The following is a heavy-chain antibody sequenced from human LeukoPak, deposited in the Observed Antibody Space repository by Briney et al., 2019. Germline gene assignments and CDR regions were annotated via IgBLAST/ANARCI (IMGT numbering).Heavy chain of an antibody. V-gene: IGHV3-30*04. CDR2: ISYDGSNK. CDR1: GFTFSSYA. D-gene: IGHD1-26*01. J-gene: IGHJ6*03. CDR3: ARVPRSYSGSYWGTGGTYYYYYMDV. Sequence: GGSLRLSCAASGFTFSSYAMHWVRQAPGKGLEWVAVISYDGSNKYYADSVKGRFTISRDNAKNSLYLQMNSLRAEDTAVYYCARVPRSYSGSYWGTGGTYYYYYMDVWGKGTTVTVSS.